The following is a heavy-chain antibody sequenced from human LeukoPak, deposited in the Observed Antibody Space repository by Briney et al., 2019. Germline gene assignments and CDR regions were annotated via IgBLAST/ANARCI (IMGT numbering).Heavy chain of an antibody. Sequence: SGGSLRLSCAASGFIFDDYAMHWVRQAPGKGLEWVSGISWNSGSIGYADSVKGRFTISRDNAKNSLYLQMNSLRAEDTAVYYCTRDPRRLDYWGQGTLATVSS. CDR3: TRDPRRLDY. CDR1: GFIFDDYA. J-gene: IGHJ4*02. CDR2: ISWNSGSI. V-gene: IGHV3-9*01.